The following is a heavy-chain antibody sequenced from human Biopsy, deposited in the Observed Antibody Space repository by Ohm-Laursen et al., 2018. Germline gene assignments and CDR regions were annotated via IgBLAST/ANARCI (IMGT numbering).Heavy chain of an antibody. CDR2: IWYDGTNE. Sequence: SLRLSCTASGFTFGHYAMHWVRQAPGKGLEWISLIWYDGTNEDYADSVKGRFTISRDNSKNTLYLQINTLTLEDTAFYYCARGLSSGWYGYFDVWGRGILVTVSS. V-gene: IGHV3-33*01. CDR3: ARGLSSGWYGYFDV. CDR1: GFTFGHYA. J-gene: IGHJ2*01. D-gene: IGHD6-19*01.